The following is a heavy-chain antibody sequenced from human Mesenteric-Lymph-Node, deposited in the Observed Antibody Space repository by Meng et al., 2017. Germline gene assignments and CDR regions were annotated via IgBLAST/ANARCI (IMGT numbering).Heavy chain of an antibody. CDR1: GGSISSGSYY. Sequence: SETLSLTCTVSGGSISSGSYYWSWIRQPAGKGLEWIGRIYTSGSTNYNPSLKSRVAISADTTKNQFSLKLSSVTAADTAVYYCAREDGSYTGFDYWGQGTLVTVSS. CDR2: IYTSGST. V-gene: IGHV4-61*02. D-gene: IGHD1-26*01. CDR3: AREDGSYTGFDY. J-gene: IGHJ4*02.